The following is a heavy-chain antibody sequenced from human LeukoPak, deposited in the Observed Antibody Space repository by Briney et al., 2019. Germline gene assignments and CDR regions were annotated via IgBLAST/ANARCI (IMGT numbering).Heavy chain of an antibody. CDR2: TIGSGATT. CDR1: GFIFSDFA. CDR3: AKREGDTYAFWYMDA. J-gene: IGHJ6*03. D-gene: IGHD2-21*02. V-gene: IGHV3-23*01. Sequence: GGSLRLSCAASGFIFSDFAMSWVRQAPGKGLEWVSGTIGSGATTFYADSVKGRFTISRDNSKNTLFLQMNSLRAEDTATYYCAKREGDTYAFWYMDAWGKGTTVTVSS.